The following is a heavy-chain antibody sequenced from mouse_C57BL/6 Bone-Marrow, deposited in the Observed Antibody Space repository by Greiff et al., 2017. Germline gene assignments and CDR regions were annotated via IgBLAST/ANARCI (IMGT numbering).Heavy chain of an antibody. CDR1: GFTFSSYG. J-gene: IGHJ3*01. CDR2: ISSGGSYT. Sequence: EVKLVESGGDLVKPGGSLKLSCAASGFTFSSYGMSWVRQTPDKRLEWVATISSGGSYTYYPDSVKGRFTISRDNAKNTLYLQMSSLKSEDTAMYYCARHGITTVVAPAWLAYWGQGTLVTVSA. D-gene: IGHD1-1*01. V-gene: IGHV5-6*01. CDR3: ARHGITTVVAPAWLAY.